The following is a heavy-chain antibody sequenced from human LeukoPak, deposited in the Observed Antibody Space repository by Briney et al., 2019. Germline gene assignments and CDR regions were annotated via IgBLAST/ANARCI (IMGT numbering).Heavy chain of an antibody. CDR1: GFTFSSYW. CDR2: IKQDGSEK. D-gene: IGHD2-15*01. V-gene: IGHV3-7*01. Sequence: GGSLRLSCAASGFTFSSYWMSWVRQAPGKGQEWVANIKQDGSEKYYVDSVKGRFTISRDNAKNSLYLQMNSLRAEDTAVYYCARDQAASQVYYFDYWGQGTLVTVSS. J-gene: IGHJ4*02. CDR3: ARDQAASQVYYFDY.